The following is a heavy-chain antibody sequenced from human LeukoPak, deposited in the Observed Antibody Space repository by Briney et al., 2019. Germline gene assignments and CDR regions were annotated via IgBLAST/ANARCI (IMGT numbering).Heavy chain of an antibody. CDR2: IWYDGSNK. D-gene: IGHD5-12*01. Sequence: GRSLRLSCAASGFTFSSYGMHWVRQAPGKGLEWVAVIWYDGSNKYYADSVKGRSTISRDNSKNTLYLQMNSLRAEDTAVYYCARGSTGYAFDYWGQGTLVTVSS. CDR3: ARGSTGYAFDY. CDR1: GFTFSSYG. V-gene: IGHV3-33*01. J-gene: IGHJ4*02.